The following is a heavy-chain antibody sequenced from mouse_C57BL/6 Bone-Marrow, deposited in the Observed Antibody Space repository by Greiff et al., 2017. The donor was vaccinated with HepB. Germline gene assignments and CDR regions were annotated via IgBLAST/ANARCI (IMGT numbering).Heavy chain of an antibody. Sequence: QVTLKESGPGILQPSQTLSLTCSFSGFSLSTFGMGVGWIRQPSGKGLEWLAHIWWDDDKYYNPALKSRLTISKDTSKNQVFLKIAKVDTADTATYYCARIITTVVATRWYFDVWGTGTTVTVSS. V-gene: IGHV8-8*01. CDR2: IWWDDDK. CDR1: GFSLSTFGMG. J-gene: IGHJ1*03. CDR3: ARIITTVVATRWYFDV. D-gene: IGHD1-1*01.